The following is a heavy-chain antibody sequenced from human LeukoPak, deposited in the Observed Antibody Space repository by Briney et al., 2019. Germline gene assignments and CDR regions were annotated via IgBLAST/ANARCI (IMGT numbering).Heavy chain of an antibody. CDR2: IYHSGST. CDR1: GGSISSSSYY. D-gene: IGHD4-17*01. V-gene: IGHV4-39*01. J-gene: IGHJ4*02. CDR3: ARLDGDLDY. Sequence: SETLSLTCTVSGGSISSSSYYWGWIRQPPGKGLEWIGSIYHSGSTYYNPSLKSRVTISVDTSKNQFSLKLSSVTAADTAVYYCARLDGDLDYWGQGTLVTVSS.